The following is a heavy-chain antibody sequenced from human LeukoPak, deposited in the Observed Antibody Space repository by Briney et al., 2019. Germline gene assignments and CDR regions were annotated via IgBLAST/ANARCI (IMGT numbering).Heavy chain of an antibody. CDR1: GGSISSYY. J-gene: IGHJ4*02. D-gene: IGHD3-22*01. Sequence: SETLSLTCTVSGGSISSYYWSWIRQPAGKGLEWIGRIYTSGSTNYNPSLKSRVTMSVDTSKNQFSLKLSSVTAADTAVYYCARDRYYYDSSASLLDYWGQGTLVTVSS. V-gene: IGHV4-4*07. CDR2: IYTSGST. CDR3: ARDRYYYDSSASLLDY.